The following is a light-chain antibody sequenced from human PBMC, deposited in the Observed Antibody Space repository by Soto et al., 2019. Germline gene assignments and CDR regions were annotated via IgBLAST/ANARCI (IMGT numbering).Light chain of an antibody. V-gene: IGKV3-11*01. CDR3: QQRTSWPWT. Sequence: EILLTQSPATLSLSPGERATLSCRASQSVRSSLAWYQQKPGQAPRLLIYDASTRATGIPGTFSGSGSGTDFTLPISYLEPEDFAVYYWQQRTSWPWTFGQAAQVEI. J-gene: IGKJ1*01. CDR2: DAS. CDR1: QSVRSS.